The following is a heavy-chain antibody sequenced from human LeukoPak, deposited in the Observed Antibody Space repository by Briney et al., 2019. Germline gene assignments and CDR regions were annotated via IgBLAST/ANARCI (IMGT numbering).Heavy chain of an antibody. V-gene: IGHV1-2*02. CDR3: ARSRYYDFWSGYSSAEDGYFDY. CDR2: INPNSGGT. D-gene: IGHD3-3*01. J-gene: IGHJ4*02. Sequence: REASVKVSCRASGYTFTGYYMHWMRQAPGQGLEWMGWINPNSGGTNYAQKFQGRVTMTRDTSISTAYMELSRLRSDDTAVYYCARSRYYDFWSGYSSAEDGYFDYWGQGTLVTVSS. CDR1: GYTFTGYY.